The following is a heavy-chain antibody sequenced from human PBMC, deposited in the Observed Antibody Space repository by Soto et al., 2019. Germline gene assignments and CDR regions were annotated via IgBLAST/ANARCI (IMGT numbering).Heavy chain of an antibody. CDR1: GFTFSDYY. Sequence: QVQLVESGGGLVKPGGSLRLSCAASGFTFSDYYMSWIRQAPGKGLEWVSYISSSGSTIYYADSVKGRFTISRDNVKNALYLQMSSRRAEDTAVYYCARDHSSYYYGMDVWGQGTTVTVSS. J-gene: IGHJ6*02. CDR3: ARDHSSYYYGMDV. D-gene: IGHD5-18*01. CDR2: ISSSGSTI. V-gene: IGHV3-11*01.